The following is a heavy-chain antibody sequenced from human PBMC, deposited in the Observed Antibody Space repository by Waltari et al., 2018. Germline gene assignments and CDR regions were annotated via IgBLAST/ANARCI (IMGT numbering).Heavy chain of an antibody. Sequence: QVQLQESGPGLVKPSETLSLTCTVSGYSISSGYYWGWIRQPPGKGLEWIGSIYHSGSTYYNPSLKSRVTISVDTSKNQSSLKLSSVTAADTAVYYCASSPYYYYMDVWGKGTTVTVSS. V-gene: IGHV4-38-2*02. CDR1: GYSISSGYY. J-gene: IGHJ6*03. CDR2: IYHSGST. CDR3: ASSPYYYYMDV.